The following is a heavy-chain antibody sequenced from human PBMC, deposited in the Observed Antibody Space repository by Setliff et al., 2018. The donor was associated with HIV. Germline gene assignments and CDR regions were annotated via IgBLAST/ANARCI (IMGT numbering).Heavy chain of an antibody. D-gene: IGHD3-16*01. Sequence: ASVKVSCKASGYTFTDYGITWVRQAPGQGLEWMGWISGYNGNTYYAQKVQGRLTMTTDTSTRTAYMELRSLRSDDTAVYYCARNHHSGPFMNWGQGTLVTVSS. CDR1: GYTFTDYG. V-gene: IGHV1-18*01. CDR2: ISGYNGNT. CDR3: ARNHHSGPFMN. J-gene: IGHJ4*02.